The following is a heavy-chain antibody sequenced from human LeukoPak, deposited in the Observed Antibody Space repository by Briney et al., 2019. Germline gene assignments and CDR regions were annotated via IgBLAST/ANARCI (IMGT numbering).Heavy chain of an antibody. CDR3: SRVGSSGWPNYFDS. Sequence: GGSLRLSCAASGFTFSSYDMHWVRQATGKGLEWVSVICTSGDTYYAGSVKGRFTISRENAKNSLYLQMNSLTAGDTAVYFCSRVGSSGWPNYFDSWGQGTLVTVSS. CDR1: GFTFSSYD. J-gene: IGHJ4*02. D-gene: IGHD6-19*01. V-gene: IGHV3-13*04. CDR2: ICTSGDT.